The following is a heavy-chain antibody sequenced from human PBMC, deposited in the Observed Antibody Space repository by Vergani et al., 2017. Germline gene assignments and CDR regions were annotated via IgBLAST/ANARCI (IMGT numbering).Heavy chain of an antibody. V-gene: IGHV3-53*01. Sequence: EVQLVESGGGLIQPGGSLRLSCAASGFTVSSNYMSWVRQAPGKGLEWVSVIYSGGSTYYADSVKGRFTISRDDSKSIAYLQMNSLKTEDTAVYYCTRDGDYDFWSGYYFEKVPHYYYYYGMDVWGQGP. CDR3: TRDGDYDFWSGYYFEKVPHYYYYYGMDV. D-gene: IGHD3-3*01. CDR1: GFTVSSNY. J-gene: IGHJ6*02. CDR2: IYSGGST.